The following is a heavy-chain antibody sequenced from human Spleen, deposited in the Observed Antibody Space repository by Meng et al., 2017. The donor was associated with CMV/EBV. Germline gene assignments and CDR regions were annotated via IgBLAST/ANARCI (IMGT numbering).Heavy chain of an antibody. CDR2: ISGSGGST. Sequence: GESLKISCAASGFTFNSYAMTWVRQAPGKGLEWVSGISGSGGSTYYADSVRGRFTISRDNSNNTLFLQMHSLRAKDTAIYFCAKGYDSAGYYYGWLDPWGQGTLVTVSS. J-gene: IGHJ5*02. CDR1: GFTFNSYA. V-gene: IGHV3-23*01. CDR3: AKGYDSAGYYYGWLDP. D-gene: IGHD3-10*01.